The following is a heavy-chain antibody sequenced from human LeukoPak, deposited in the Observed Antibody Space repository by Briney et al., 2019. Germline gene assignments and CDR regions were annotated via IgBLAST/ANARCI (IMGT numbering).Heavy chain of an antibody. J-gene: IGHJ4*02. CDR1: GGSISSYY. CDR2: INHSGST. Sequence: PSETLSLTCTVSGGSISSYYWSWIRQPPGKGLEWIGEINHSGSTNYNPSLKSRVTISVDTSKNQFSLKLSSVTAADTAVYYCASRNFWSGYYPYWGQGTLVTVSS. D-gene: IGHD3-3*01. CDR3: ASRNFWSGYYPY. V-gene: IGHV4-34*01.